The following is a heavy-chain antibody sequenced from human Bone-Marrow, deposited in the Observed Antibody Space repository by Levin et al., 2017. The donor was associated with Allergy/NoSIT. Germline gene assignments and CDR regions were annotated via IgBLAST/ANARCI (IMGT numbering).Heavy chain of an antibody. CDR2: IYYIGHT. CDR1: GGSIGSSDYY. Sequence: NASETLSLTCTVSGGSIGSSDYYWSWIRQTPGKGLEWIGCIYYIGHTYYDRSLRSRVTISVDTSKNQLSLKLRSVTAADTAVYYCARGGMFYHDSSGYPFDYWGQGTQVTVSS. J-gene: IGHJ4*02. CDR3: ARGGMFYHDSSGYPFDY. V-gene: IGHV4-30-4*01. D-gene: IGHD3-22*01.